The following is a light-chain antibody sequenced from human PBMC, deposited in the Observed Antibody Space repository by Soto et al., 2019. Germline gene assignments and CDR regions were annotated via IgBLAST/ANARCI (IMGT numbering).Light chain of an antibody. V-gene: IGKV1-39*01. CDR3: QHTYNTPFT. CDR1: QSISRY. Sequence: DIQMTQAPSYLSASVGDRVTITCRASQSISRYVNWYQQKPRKAPRLLIFAASSLQGGVPSRFSGSGSGTDFTLTISSLQPEDFATYYCQHTYNTPFTFGPGTKVDIK. CDR2: AAS. J-gene: IGKJ3*01.